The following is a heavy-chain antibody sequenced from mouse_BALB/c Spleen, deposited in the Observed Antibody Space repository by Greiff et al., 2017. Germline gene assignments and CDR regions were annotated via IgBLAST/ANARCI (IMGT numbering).Heavy chain of an antibody. CDR2: ISDGGSYT. V-gene: IGHV5-4*02. CDR1: GFTFSDYY. J-gene: IGHJ3*01. Sequence: EVKLMESGGGLVKPGGSLKLSCAASGFTFSDYYMYWVRQTPEKRLEWVATISDGGSYTYYPDSVKGRFTISRDNAKNNLYLQMSSLKSEDTAMYYCARDFPYDYDVRFAYWGQGTLVTVSA. CDR3: ARDFPYDYDVRFAY. D-gene: IGHD2-4*01.